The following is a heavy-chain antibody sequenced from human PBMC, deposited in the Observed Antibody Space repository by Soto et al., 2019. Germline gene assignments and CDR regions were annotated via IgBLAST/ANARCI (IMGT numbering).Heavy chain of an antibody. Sequence: KTSETLSLTCTVSGGSVSSGSYYWSWIRQPPGKGLEWIGYIYYSGSTNYNPSLKSRVTISVDTSKNQFSLKLSSVTAADTAVYYCARSPSYDSSGYYPGWGQGTLVTVSS. J-gene: IGHJ4*02. D-gene: IGHD3-22*01. CDR2: IYYSGST. CDR3: ARSPSYDSSGYYPG. V-gene: IGHV4-61*01. CDR1: GGSVSSGSYY.